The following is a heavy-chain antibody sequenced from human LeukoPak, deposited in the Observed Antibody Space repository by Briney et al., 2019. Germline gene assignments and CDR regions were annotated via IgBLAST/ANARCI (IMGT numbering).Heavy chain of an antibody. CDR3: ARVHDYGDYYDAFDI. J-gene: IGHJ3*02. D-gene: IGHD4-17*01. CDR1: GYTFTNYF. V-gene: IGHV1-46*01. Sequence: GASVKVSCKASGYTFTNYFIHWVRQAPGQGLEWMGIINPSGGSPIYAKTFRGRVTMTRDTSTSTVYMELSSLRSEDTAVYYCARVHDYGDYYDAFDIWGQGTMVTVSS. CDR2: INPSGGSP.